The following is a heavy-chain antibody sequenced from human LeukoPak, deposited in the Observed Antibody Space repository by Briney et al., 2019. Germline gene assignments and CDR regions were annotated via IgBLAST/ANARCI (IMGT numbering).Heavy chain of an antibody. CDR3: VSFYETY. J-gene: IGHJ4*02. Sequence: GGSLRLSCAASGNYWMHWVRQAPGKGLVGVSHINSDGSWTSYADSGKGRFTISKDNAKNTVYLQMNNLRAEDTAVYYCVSFYETYWGRGTLVSVSS. D-gene: IGHD2-2*01. CDR2: INSDGSWT. CDR1: GNYW. V-gene: IGHV3-74*01.